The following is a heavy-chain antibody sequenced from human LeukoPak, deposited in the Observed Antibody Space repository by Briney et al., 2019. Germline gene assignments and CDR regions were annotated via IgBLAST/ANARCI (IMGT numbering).Heavy chain of an antibody. V-gene: IGHV4-30-4*01. J-gene: IGHJ5*02. CDR3: ARVNEQYQLPKSNWFDP. Sequence: PSQTLSLTCTVSGGSISSGDYYWSWIRQPPGKGLEWIGYIYYSGSTYYNPPLKSRVTISVDTSKNQFSLKLSSVTAADTAVYYCARVNEQYQLPKSNWFDPWGRGTLVTVSS. CDR1: GGSISSGDYY. D-gene: IGHD2-2*01. CDR2: IYYSGST.